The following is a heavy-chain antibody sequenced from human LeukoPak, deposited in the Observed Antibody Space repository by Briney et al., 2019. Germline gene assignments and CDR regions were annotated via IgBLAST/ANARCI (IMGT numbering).Heavy chain of an antibody. J-gene: IGHJ4*02. D-gene: IGHD6-13*01. CDR2: ISSSSTYI. V-gene: IGHV3-21*01. Sequence: GGSLRLSCAAYGFTFSSYSMNWVRQAPGKGLEWVSSISSSSTYIYSADSVKGRFTISRDNTKNSLYLQMNSLRAEDTAVYYCARGSQWNPGIAAAGNFDYWGQGTLVTVSS. CDR1: GFTFSSYS. CDR3: ARGSQWNPGIAAAGNFDY.